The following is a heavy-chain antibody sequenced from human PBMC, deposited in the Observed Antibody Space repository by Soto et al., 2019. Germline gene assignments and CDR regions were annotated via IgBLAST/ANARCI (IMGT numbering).Heavy chain of an antibody. J-gene: IGHJ1*01. CDR2: INAGNGNT. D-gene: IGHD3-22*01. CDR3: AKDRYYYDSSGYYYPEYFQH. Sequence: ASVKVSCKASGYTFTSYAMHWVRQAPGQRLEWMGWINAGNGNTKYSQKFQGRVTITRDTSASTAYMELSSLRSEDTAVYYCAKDRYYYDSSGYYYPEYFQHWGQGTLVTVSS. V-gene: IGHV1-3*01. CDR1: GYTFTSYA.